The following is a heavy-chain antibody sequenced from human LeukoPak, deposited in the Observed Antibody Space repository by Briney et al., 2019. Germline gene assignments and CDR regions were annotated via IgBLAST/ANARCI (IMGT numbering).Heavy chain of an antibody. CDR1: GGSFSVYY. CDR2: INHSGNT. J-gene: IGHJ4*02. CDR3: ARGGFYCGGDCYVDY. Sequence: SETLSLTCAVYGGSFSVYYWSWIRQPPGKGLEWIGEINHSGNTNYNPSLKSRVTISVDTSKNQFSLKLSSVTAADSAVYYCARGGFYCGGDCYVDYWGQGTLVTVSS. D-gene: IGHD2-21*02. V-gene: IGHV4-34*01.